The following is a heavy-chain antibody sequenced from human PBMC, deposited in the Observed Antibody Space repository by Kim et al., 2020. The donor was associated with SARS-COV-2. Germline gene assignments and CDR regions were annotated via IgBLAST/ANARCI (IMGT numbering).Heavy chain of an antibody. V-gene: IGHV3-33*01. D-gene: IGHD7-27*01. CDR2: IWYDGSNK. Sequence: GGSLRLSCAASGFTFSSYGMHWVRQAPGKGLEWVAVIWYDGSNKYYADSVKGRFTISRDNSKNTLYLQMNSLRAEDTAVYYCARDLPFMGIGEDKFDYWGQGALVTVSS. J-gene: IGHJ4*02. CDR3: ARDLPFMGIGEDKFDY. CDR1: GFTFSSYG.